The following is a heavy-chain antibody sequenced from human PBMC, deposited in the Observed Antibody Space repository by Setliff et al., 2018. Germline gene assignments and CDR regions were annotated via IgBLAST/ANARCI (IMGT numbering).Heavy chain of an antibody. CDR2: IIPIFDSP. V-gene: IGHV1-69*06. CDR3: ARVAGIPVTGTSWYLDL. CDR1: GDTFTRYG. Sequence: SVKVSCKASGDTFTRYGISWVRQAPGQGLEWVGAIIPIFDSPNTAQKFQDRVTITAEKSTSTVYMELSSLRSEDTAVYYCARVAGIPVTGTSWYLDLWGRGTLVTVSS. D-gene: IGHD6-19*01. J-gene: IGHJ2*01.